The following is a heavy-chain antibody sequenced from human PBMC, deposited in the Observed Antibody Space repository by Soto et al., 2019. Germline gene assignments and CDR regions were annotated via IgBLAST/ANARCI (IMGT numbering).Heavy chain of an antibody. V-gene: IGHV4-34*01. Sequence: PPDTLSLSCADYARSVSGYYWSWFRQPPGKGLEWNGEINHSRSTNYKPALKSRGTISVDTSKNQFSLNLSFVNAAATAEYYCRRSDYYGSGSYYNEQTYWGQGNLVTVSS. D-gene: IGHD3-10*01. CDR1: ARSVSGYY. CDR3: RRSDYYGSGSYYNEQTY. J-gene: IGHJ4*02. CDR2: INHSRST.